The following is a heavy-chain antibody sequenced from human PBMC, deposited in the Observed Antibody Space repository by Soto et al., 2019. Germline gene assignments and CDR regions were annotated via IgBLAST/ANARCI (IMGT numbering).Heavy chain of an antibody. V-gene: IGHV3-30-3*01. D-gene: IGHD3-10*01. Sequence: QVQLVESGGGVVQPGRSLRLSCAASGFTFSSYAMHWVRQAPGKGLEWVAVISYDGSNKYYADSVKGRFTISRDNSKNTLYLQMNSLRAEDTAVYYCARDLLLVRGIHYYYYYGMDVWGQGTTVTVSS. CDR1: GFTFSSYA. CDR2: ISYDGSNK. CDR3: ARDLLLVRGIHYYYYYGMDV. J-gene: IGHJ6*02.